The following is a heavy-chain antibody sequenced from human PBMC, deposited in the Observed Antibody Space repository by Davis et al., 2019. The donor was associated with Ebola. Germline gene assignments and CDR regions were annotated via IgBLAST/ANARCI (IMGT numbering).Heavy chain of an antibody. D-gene: IGHD2-8*02. CDR2: IIPIFGTA. Sequence: SVPVSCQASGYTFTSYCISWVRQAPAPGLEWMGGIIPIFGTANYAQKFQGRVTITADESTSTAYMELSSLRSEDTAVYYCARGRVVLVVYAIRYYGMDVWGQGTTVTVSS. V-gene: IGHV1-69*13. J-gene: IGHJ6*02. CDR1: GYTFTSYC. CDR3: ARGRVVLVVYAIRYYGMDV.